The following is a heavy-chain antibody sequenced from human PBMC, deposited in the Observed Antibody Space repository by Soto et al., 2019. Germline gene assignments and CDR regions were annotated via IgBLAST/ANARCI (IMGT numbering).Heavy chain of an antibody. Sequence: QVQLVESGGGVVQPGRSLRLSCAASGFTFTDYDMHWVRQAPGKGLEWVAFISYDGSNKYFADSVKGRFTISRDNSKNTLYLHMNSLRAEDTAVYCCAREPPPTITGLLDYWGQGTLVTVSS. D-gene: IGHD5-12*01. CDR3: AREPPPTITGLLDY. V-gene: IGHV3-30-3*01. CDR1: GFTFTDYD. J-gene: IGHJ4*02. CDR2: ISYDGSNK.